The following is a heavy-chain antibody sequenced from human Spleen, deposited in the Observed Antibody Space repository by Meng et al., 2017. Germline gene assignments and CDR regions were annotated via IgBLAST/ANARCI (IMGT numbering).Heavy chain of an antibody. CDR2: ISGSGGST. J-gene: IGHJ4*02. CDR3: ATRAVAATIYYFDY. Sequence: GESLKISCAASGFTFSSYAMSWVRQAPGKGLEWVSAISGSGGSTYYADSVKGRFTISRDNSKNTLYLQMNSLRAEDTAVYYCATRAVAATIYYFDYWGQGTLVTVSS. D-gene: IGHD6-19*01. CDR1: GFTFSSYA. V-gene: IGHV3-23*01.